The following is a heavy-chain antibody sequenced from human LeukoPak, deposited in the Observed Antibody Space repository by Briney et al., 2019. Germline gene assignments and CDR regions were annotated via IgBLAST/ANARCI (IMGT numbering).Heavy chain of an antibody. Sequence: GGSLRLSCAASGFTFINYWMSWVRQAPGKGLEWVANMKQDGSVKYYVDSMKGRSTISRDNAKNSLYLQMSGLRAEDTAVYFCARIGYSSSSFDHWGQGVLVTVYS. CDR2: MKQDGSVK. CDR1: GFTFINYW. CDR3: ARIGYSSSSFDH. V-gene: IGHV3-7*03. D-gene: IGHD6-6*01. J-gene: IGHJ4*02.